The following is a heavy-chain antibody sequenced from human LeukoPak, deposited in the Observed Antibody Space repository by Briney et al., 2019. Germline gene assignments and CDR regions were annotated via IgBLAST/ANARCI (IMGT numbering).Heavy chain of an antibody. D-gene: IGHD2-15*01. CDR1: GYTFSSYD. CDR2: MNPNSGNT. J-gene: IGHJ6*02. CDR3: ARVRGSYYYYGMDV. Sequence: ASVKVSCKASGYTFSSYDINWVRQATGQGLEWLGWMNPNSGNTGYAQKFQGRVTMTRNTSINTAYMELSSLRSEDTAVYYCARVRGSYYYYGMDVWGQGTTVTVSS. V-gene: IGHV1-8*01.